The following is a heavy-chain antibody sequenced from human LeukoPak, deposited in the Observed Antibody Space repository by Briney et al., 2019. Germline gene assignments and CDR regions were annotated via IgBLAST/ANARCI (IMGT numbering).Heavy chain of an antibody. D-gene: IGHD4-17*01. CDR2: ITGDGSST. CDR3: ARDTGWYFDL. J-gene: IGHJ2*01. V-gene: IGHV3-74*01. CDR1: GFTFSSYE. Sequence: PGGSLRLSCAASGFTFSSYEMDWVRQAPGKGLVWVSRITGDGSSTTYADSVKGRFTISRDNAKNTVFLQMISLRAEDTAVYYCARDTGWYFDLWGRGTLVTVSS.